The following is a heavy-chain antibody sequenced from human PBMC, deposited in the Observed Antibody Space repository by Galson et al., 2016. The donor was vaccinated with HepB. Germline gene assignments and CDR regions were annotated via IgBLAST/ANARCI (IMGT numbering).Heavy chain of an antibody. CDR1: GFTFSSYG. J-gene: IGHJ6*03. Sequence: SLRLSCAASGFTFSSYGMHWVRQAPGKGLEYVSGISSNGGSTYYANSVKGRFTISRDNSKNTLYLQMGSLRAEDMAVYYCARATRRGMMVAVSMDVWGKGTTVTVSS. CDR3: ARATRRGMMVAVSMDV. V-gene: IGHV3-64*01. D-gene: IGHD2-15*01. CDR2: ISSNGGST.